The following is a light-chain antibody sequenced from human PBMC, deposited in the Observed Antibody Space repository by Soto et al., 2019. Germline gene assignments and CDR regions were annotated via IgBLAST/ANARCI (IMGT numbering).Light chain of an antibody. CDR2: GAS. Sequence: EIVMTQSPATLSVSPGERATLSCRASQSVSSNLAWYQQKPGQAPRLLIYGASTRATGIPARFSGSGSGTDFTLTISSLEPDDFAIYYCQQRSNWPPEVTFGQGTRLEIK. V-gene: IGKV3-15*01. CDR1: QSVSSN. J-gene: IGKJ5*01. CDR3: QQRSNWPPEVT.